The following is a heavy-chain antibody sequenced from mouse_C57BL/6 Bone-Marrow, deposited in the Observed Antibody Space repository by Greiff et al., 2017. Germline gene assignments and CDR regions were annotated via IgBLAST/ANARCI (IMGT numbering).Heavy chain of an antibody. Sequence: EVTLQQSGPELVKPGASVKISCKASGYTFTDYYMNWVKQSHGKSLEWIGDITPNNGGTSYNQKFKGKATLSVDKSYSTAYMELRSLTSEDSAVYYCALYDSYAMDYWGQGNAVTVSS. CDR3: ALYDSYAMDY. D-gene: IGHD2-3*01. CDR1: GYTFTDYY. CDR2: ITPNNGGT. J-gene: IGHJ4*01. V-gene: IGHV1-26*01.